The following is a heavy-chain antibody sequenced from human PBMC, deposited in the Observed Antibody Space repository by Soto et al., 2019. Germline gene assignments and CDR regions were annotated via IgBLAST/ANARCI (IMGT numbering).Heavy chain of an antibody. J-gene: IGHJ4*02. D-gene: IGHD2-15*01. Sequence: QITLKESGPTLVRPTQTLTLTCTFSGFSLSTSGVGVGWIRQPPGKTLEWLALIFWDDVWRYSPSLKTRLTVTKDTSRNKVVLTMTNVDPVDTATYFCAHVGSCSGGTCTYFDSWGQGTLVTVSS. CDR1: GFSLSTSGVG. CDR3: AHVGSCSGGTCTYFDS. CDR2: IFWDDVW. V-gene: IGHV2-5*02.